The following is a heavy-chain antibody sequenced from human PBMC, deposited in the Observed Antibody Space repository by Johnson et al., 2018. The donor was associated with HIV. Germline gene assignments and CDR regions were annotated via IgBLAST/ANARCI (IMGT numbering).Heavy chain of an antibody. CDR3: ARGEGGTYLPDAFDI. V-gene: IGHV3-66*01. CDR2: IYSGGST. Sequence: MLLVESGGGLVQPGGSLRLSCAASGFTFSSNYMSWVRQAPGKGLEWVSVIYSGGSTYYADSVKGRFTISRDNSKNTLYLQMNSLRAEDTAVYYRARGEGGTYLPDAFDIWGQGTMVTVSS. D-gene: IGHD1-26*01. CDR1: GFTFSSNY. J-gene: IGHJ3*02.